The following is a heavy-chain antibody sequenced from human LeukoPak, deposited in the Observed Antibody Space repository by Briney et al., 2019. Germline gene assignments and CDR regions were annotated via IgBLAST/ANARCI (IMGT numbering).Heavy chain of an antibody. CDR2: IIPIFGTA. D-gene: IGHD2-2*02. CDR1: GGTFSSYA. CDR3: ARGLSVVVLAAIHPFEYFQH. V-gene: IGHV1-69*13. J-gene: IGHJ1*01. Sequence: EASVKVSCKASGGTFSSYAISWVRQAPGQGLEWMGGIIPIFGTANYAQKFQGRVTITADESTSTAYMELSSLRSEDTAVYYCARGLSVVVLAAIHPFEYFQHWGQGTLVTVSS.